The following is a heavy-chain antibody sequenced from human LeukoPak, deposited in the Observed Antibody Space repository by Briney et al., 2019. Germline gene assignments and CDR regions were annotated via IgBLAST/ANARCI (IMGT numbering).Heavy chain of an antibody. J-gene: IGHJ4*02. CDR3: ARRYFDY. CDR1: GFTFSDYW. CDR2: IKEDGSEK. Sequence: GGSLRLSCAASGFTFSDYWMSWVRQAPGKGLEWVANIKEDGSEKYYVDSVKGRFTISRDSAKNSLYLQMSSLRAEDTAVYYCARRYFDYWGQGTLVTVSS. V-gene: IGHV3-7*03.